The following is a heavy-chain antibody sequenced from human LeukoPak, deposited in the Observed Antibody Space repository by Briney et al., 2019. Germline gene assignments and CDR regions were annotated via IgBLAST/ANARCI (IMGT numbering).Heavy chain of an antibody. CDR1: GFTFSSFA. J-gene: IGHJ4*02. D-gene: IGHD6-19*01. V-gene: IGHV3-23*01. CDR3: ARSRWLDAFDY. CDR2: ISGSGSST. Sequence: PGGSLRLSCAASGFTFSSFAMSWVRQAPGKGLEWVSAISGSGSSTYYADSVKGRFTISRDNSKNTLYLQMNSLRADDTAVYYCARSRWLDAFDYWGQGTLVTVSS.